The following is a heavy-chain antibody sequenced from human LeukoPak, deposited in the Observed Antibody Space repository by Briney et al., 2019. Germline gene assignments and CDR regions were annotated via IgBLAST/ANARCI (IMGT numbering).Heavy chain of an antibody. CDR1: GGTFSSYA. J-gene: IGHJ3*02. V-gene: IGHV1-69*04. CDR2: IIPILGIA. D-gene: IGHD5-12*01. Sequence: ASVKVSCKASGGTFSSYAISWVRQAPGQGLEWMGRIIPILGIANYAQKFQGRVTMTEDTSTDTAYMELSSLRSEDTAVYYCATERRGYSGYGPGGRDAFDIWGQGTMVTVSS. CDR3: ATERRGYSGYGPGGRDAFDI.